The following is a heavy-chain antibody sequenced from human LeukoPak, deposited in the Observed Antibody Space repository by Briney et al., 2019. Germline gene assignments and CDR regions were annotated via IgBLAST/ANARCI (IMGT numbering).Heavy chain of an antibody. CDR2: IYYSGST. CDR1: GGSISSSSYY. V-gene: IGHV4-39*07. Sequence: SSETLPLTCTVSGGSISSSSYYWGWIRQPPGKGLEWIGSIYYSGSTYYNPSLKSRVTISVDTSKNQFSLELSSVTAADTAVYYCARASAMGSYYFDYWGQGTLVTVSS. J-gene: IGHJ4*02. CDR3: ARASAMGSYYFDY. D-gene: IGHD2-2*01.